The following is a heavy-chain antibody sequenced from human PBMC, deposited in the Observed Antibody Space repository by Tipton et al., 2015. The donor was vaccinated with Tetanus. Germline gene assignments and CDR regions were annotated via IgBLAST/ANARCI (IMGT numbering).Heavy chain of an antibody. D-gene: IGHD3-10*01. V-gene: IGHV4-34*01. J-gene: IGHJ5*02. CDR2: INHSGST. CDR1: GGSISSYY. Sequence: TLSLTCTVSGGSISSYYWSWIRQPPGKGLEWIGEINHSGSTNYNPSLKSRITISVDASKHMFSLNLSSVTAADTAVYYCARGQPDSYGSGSYYNESSKWFVPWGLGTLISVSS. CDR3: ARGQPDSYGSGSYYNESSKWFVP.